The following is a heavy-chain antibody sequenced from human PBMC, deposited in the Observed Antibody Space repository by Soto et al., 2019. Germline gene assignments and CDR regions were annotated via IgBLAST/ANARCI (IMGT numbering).Heavy chain of an antibody. D-gene: IGHD2-15*01. J-gene: IGHJ4*02. CDR2: INSDGSST. V-gene: IGHV3-74*01. CDR1: GFTFSSYW. CDR3: ARVRWHCSGGSCYYFDY. Sequence: EVQLVESGGGLVQPGGSLRLSCAASGFTFSSYWMHWVRQAPGKGLVWVSRINSDGSSTSYADSVKGRFTISRDNAKNTLYLQMNSLRAEDTDVYYCARVRWHCSGGSCYYFDYWGQGTLVTVSS.